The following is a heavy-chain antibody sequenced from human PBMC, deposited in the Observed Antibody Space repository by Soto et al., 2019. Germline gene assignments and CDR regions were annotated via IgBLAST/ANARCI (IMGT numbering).Heavy chain of an antibody. V-gene: IGHV3-30-3*01. Sequence: QVQLVESGGGVVQPGRSLRLSCAASGFTFSSYAMHWVRQAPGKGLEWVAVISYDGSNKYYADSVKGRFTISRDNSKNTLYLQMNSLRAEDTAVYYCARESATDDAFDIWGQGTMVTVSS. CDR3: ARESATDDAFDI. CDR2: ISYDGSNK. J-gene: IGHJ3*02. CDR1: GFTFSSYA.